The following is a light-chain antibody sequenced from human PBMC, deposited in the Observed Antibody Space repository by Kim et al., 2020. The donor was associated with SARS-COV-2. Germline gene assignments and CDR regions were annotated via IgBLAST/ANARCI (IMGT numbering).Light chain of an antibody. CDR2: EVN. Sequence: GQVVTICCSGTSSAVGVYNVLSWYQHHPGTAPNLMIYEVNKPPSGVHERFSGSKSGNTAFLTVSGLQDEDEADYYCSSYAGSNNWVFGGGTKLTVL. CDR3: SSYAGSNNWV. V-gene: IGLV2-8*01. CDR1: SSAVGVYNV. J-gene: IGLJ2*01.